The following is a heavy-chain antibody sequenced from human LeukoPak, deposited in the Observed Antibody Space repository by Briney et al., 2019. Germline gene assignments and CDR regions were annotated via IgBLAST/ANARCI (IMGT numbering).Heavy chain of an antibody. CDR2: IIPNSGAT. CDR3: ARDDYGSDY. V-gene: IGHV1-46*01. D-gene: IGHD4/OR15-4a*01. J-gene: IGHJ4*02. Sequence: ASVKVSCKASGYPFSVYHMHLVRQAPGHGLEWMGRIIPNSGATTYAQKFQGRVTMTSDTSTTTVYLQLNNLRSDDTAMYYCARDDYGSDYWGQGTLVTVSS. CDR1: GYPFSVYH.